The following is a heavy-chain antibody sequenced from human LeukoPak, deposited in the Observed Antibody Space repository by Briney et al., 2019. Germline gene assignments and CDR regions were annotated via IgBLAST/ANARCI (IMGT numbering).Heavy chain of an antibody. V-gene: IGHV4-59*01. CDR3: AYSSSWYYFDY. Sequence: SETMSLTCTVSGGSISSYYWSWIRQPPGKGLGWIGYIYYSGSTNYNPSLKSRVTISVDTSKNQFSLKLSSVTAADTAVYYCAYSSSWYYFDYWGQGTLVTVSS. J-gene: IGHJ4*02. CDR1: GGSISSYY. D-gene: IGHD6-13*01. CDR2: IYYSGST.